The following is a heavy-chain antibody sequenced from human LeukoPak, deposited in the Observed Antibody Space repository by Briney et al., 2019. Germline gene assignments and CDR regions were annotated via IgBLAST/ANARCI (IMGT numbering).Heavy chain of an antibody. CDR2: ITPGSGDT. CDR1: GFTFITYA. J-gene: IGHJ4*02. CDR3: ARDYGGGDSGSQFSMFDY. D-gene: IGHD3-10*01. Sequence: QPGGSLRLSCAASGFTFITYAMSWVRQAPGKGLEWVSGITPGSGDTYYADSVKGRFTISRDNSKNTLYLQMNSLRAEDTAVYYCARDYGGGDSGSQFSMFDYRGQGALVTVSS. V-gene: IGHV3-23*01.